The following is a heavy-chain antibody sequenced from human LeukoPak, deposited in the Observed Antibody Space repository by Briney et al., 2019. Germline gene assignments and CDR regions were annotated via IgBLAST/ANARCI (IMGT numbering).Heavy chain of an antibody. CDR1: GDSISSSSYY. D-gene: IGHD4-17*01. Sequence: SETLSLTCTVSGDSISSSSYYWGWIRQPPGKGLEWIGRIYYSGSTYYNPPLKGRVTISVDTSKNQFSLKLGSVTAADTAVYYCARLYSYGDHHIDYWGQGTLVTVSS. V-gene: IGHV4-39*01. CDR2: IYYSGST. CDR3: ARLYSYGDHHIDY. J-gene: IGHJ4*02.